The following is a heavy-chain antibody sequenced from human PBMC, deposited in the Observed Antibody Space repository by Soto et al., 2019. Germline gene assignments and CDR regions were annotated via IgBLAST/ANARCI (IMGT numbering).Heavy chain of an antibody. J-gene: IGHJ5*02. CDR2: INYSGST. CDR3: ARGNMYYDFRSGYYMLAWFDP. CDR1: GGSISSGGYY. D-gene: IGHD3-3*01. Sequence: PSETLSLTCTVSGGSISSGGYYWSWIRQHPGKGLEWIGEINYSGSTNYNPSLKSRVTISVDTSKNQFSLKLSSVTAADTAVYYCARGNMYYDFRSGYYMLAWFDPWGQGTLVTVS. V-gene: IGHV4-31*03.